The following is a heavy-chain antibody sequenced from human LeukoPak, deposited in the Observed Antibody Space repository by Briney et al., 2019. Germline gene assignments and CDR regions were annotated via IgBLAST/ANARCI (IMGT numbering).Heavy chain of an antibody. D-gene: IGHD6-25*01. CDR1: GFTFSSYS. V-gene: IGHV3-21*01. Sequence: PGGSLRLSCAASGFTFSSYSMNWVRQAPGKGLEWVSSISSSSSYIYYAGSVKGRFTISRDNAKNSLYPQMNSLRAEDTAVYYCARADSSGRGAFDIWGQGTMVTVSS. J-gene: IGHJ3*02. CDR2: ISSSSSYI. CDR3: ARADSSGRGAFDI.